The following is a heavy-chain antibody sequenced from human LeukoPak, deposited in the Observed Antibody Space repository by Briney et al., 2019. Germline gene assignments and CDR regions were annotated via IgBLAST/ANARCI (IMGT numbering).Heavy chain of an antibody. CDR2: ISYDGSNK. Sequence: GGSLRLSCAASGFTFSSYGMHWVRQAPGKGLEWVAVISYDGSNKYYADSVKGRFTISRDNSKNTLYLQMNSLRAEDTAVYYCARYTAQYYFDYWGQGTLVTVSS. D-gene: IGHD2-21*02. V-gene: IGHV3-30*03. CDR3: ARYTAQYYFDY. J-gene: IGHJ4*02. CDR1: GFTFSSYG.